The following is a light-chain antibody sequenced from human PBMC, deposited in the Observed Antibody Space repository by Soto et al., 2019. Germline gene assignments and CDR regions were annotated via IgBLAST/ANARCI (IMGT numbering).Light chain of an antibody. CDR2: AAS. CDR3: QQSYRSPPT. J-gene: IGKJ1*01. CDR1: QSISSN. V-gene: IGKV1-39*01. Sequence: DIQMTQSPSSLSASVGDRITITCRASQSISSNLNWYQQKPGKVPKLLIYAASSLQSGVPSGISGSGSGTDFTLTISSLQPEDFATYYCQQSYRSPPTFGQGTMVEIK.